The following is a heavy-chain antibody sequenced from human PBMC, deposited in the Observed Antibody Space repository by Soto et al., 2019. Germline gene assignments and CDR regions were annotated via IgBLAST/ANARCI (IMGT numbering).Heavy chain of an antibody. D-gene: IGHD1-20*01. Sequence: QVQLVQSGAEVKKPGSSVKVSCKASGGTFSSYAISWVRQAPGQGLEWMGGIIPIFGTANYAQKFQGRVTLPADESTSTDDMELSSLRSEDTAVYYCARLTPRYNWNDVEYYYYGMDVWGQGTTVTVSS. CDR2: IIPIFGTA. J-gene: IGHJ6*02. CDR3: ARLTPRYNWNDVEYYYYGMDV. CDR1: GGTFSSYA. V-gene: IGHV1-69*12.